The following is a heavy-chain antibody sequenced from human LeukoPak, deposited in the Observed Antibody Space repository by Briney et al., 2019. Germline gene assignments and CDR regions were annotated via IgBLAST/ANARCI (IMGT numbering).Heavy chain of an antibody. Sequence: PGGSLRLSCAASGFTFSSYAMSWVRQAPGKGLEWVSAISGSGGSTYYADSVKGRFTISRDNSKNTLYLQMNSLRAEDTAVYYCAKAFYDSSGYYLDYRGQGTLVTVSS. CDR3: AKAFYDSSGYYLDY. J-gene: IGHJ4*02. D-gene: IGHD3-22*01. CDR2: ISGSGGST. CDR1: GFTFSSYA. V-gene: IGHV3-23*01.